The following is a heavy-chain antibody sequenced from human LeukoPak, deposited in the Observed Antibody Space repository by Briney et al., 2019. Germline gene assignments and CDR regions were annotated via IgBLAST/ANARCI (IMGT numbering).Heavy chain of an antibody. Sequence: PGGSLRLSCAPSGFTFNNYGMTWVSQAPGKGREWVSTISGTGSNIIYAASVMGRFTISRDNSKSTLCLQMNSLRAEDTAIYYCAKSFGSGSPTIYYFDYWGQGTLVTVSS. CDR2: ISGTGSNI. CDR1: GFTFNNYG. V-gene: IGHV3-23*01. CDR3: AKSFGSGSPTIYYFDY. J-gene: IGHJ4*02. D-gene: IGHD3-10*01.